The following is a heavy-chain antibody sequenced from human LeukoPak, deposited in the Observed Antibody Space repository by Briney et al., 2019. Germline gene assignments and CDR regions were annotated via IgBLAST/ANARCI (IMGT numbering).Heavy chain of an antibody. CDR3: ARGRKYQRPKNYFYYYMDV. Sequence: ASVKVSCKASGYTFTSYDINWVRQATGQGLEWMGWMNPDSGNTGFAQKFQGRITMTRNTSTTTAYLELSSLRSEDTAVYYCARGRKYQRPKNYFYYYMDVWGKGTTVTVSS. CDR2: MNPDSGNT. J-gene: IGHJ6*03. D-gene: IGHD2-2*01. CDR1: GYTFTSYD. V-gene: IGHV1-8*01.